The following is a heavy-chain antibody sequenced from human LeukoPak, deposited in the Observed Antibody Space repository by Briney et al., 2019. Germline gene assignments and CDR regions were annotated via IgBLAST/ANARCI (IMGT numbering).Heavy chain of an antibody. CDR2: VYYSGNT. CDR3: ARHVPEVAYYYDSSGYYPNYFDY. Sequence: SETLSLTCTVSGGSISSSYWSWIRQPPGKGLEWIGYVYYSGNTNYNPSLKSRVTISVDTSKNQFSLKLNSVTAADTAVYYCARHVPEVAYYYDSSGYYPNYFDYWGQGILVTVSS. J-gene: IGHJ4*02. CDR1: GGSISSSY. D-gene: IGHD3-22*01. V-gene: IGHV4-59*08.